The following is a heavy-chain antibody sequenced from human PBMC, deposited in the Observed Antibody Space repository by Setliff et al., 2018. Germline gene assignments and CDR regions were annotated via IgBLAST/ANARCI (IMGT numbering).Heavy chain of an antibody. J-gene: IGHJ4*02. CDR3: SRLVRFCTRIVCQRLSGDDY. CDR1: GYTFTDFG. Sequence: GASVKVSCKASGYTFTDFGVSWVRQAPGQGLEWVGWISPHNGNTYYAPKFQGTVLMTADTSTTTAYLELRSLRSDDTAVYYCSRLVRFCTRIVCQRLSGDDYWGQGTLVTVS. CDR2: ISPHNGNT. D-gene: IGHD3-10*01. V-gene: IGHV1-18*01.